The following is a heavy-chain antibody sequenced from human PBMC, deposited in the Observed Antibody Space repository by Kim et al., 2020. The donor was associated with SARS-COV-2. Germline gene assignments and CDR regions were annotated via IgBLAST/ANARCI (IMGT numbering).Heavy chain of an antibody. CDR2: IIPILDIA. Sequence: SVKVSCKASGGTFSSFAINWVRQAPGQGLEWMGRIIPILDIANYAQKFQGRVTINADISTSTAYMELSSLRSEDTAVYYCARDGYSGYDSNYYYYGMDVWGQGTTVTVSS. CDR3: ARDGYSGYDSNYYYYGMDV. CDR1: GGTFSSFA. J-gene: IGHJ6*02. V-gene: IGHV1-69*04. D-gene: IGHD5-12*01.